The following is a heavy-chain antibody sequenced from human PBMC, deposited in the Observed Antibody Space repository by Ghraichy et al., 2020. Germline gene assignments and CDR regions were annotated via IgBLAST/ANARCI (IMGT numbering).Heavy chain of an antibody. V-gene: IGHV3-7*01. J-gene: IGHJ4*02. CDR3: ARGVDRGGTCDEFDS. CDR2: IKQDGGEK. CDR1: GFTFSSYW. D-gene: IGHD2-15*01. Sequence: GESLNISCAASGFTFSSYWMNWVRQAPGKGLEWVANIKQDGGEKYYVDSVKGRFTISRDNAKNSLYLQMNSLRAEDTAVYYCARGVDRGGTCDEFDSWGQGTLVTVSS.